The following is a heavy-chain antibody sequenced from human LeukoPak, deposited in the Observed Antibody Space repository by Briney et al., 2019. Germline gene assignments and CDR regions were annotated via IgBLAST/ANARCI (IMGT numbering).Heavy chain of an antibody. CDR2: IKQDGSEK. J-gene: IGHJ4*02. CDR3: ARDRADWGLASEY. D-gene: IGHD7-27*01. CDR1: GFTFSSYW. Sequence: GGSLRLSCAASGFTFSSYWMSWVRQAPGKGLEWVANIKQDGSEKYYVDSVKGRFTISRDNAKNTLYLQMNTLRAEDTAVYYCARDRADWGLASEYWGQGTLVNVSS. V-gene: IGHV3-7*01.